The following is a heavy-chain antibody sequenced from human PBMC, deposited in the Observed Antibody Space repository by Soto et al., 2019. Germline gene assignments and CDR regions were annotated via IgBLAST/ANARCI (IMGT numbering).Heavy chain of an antibody. CDR2: MYHTGST. CDR1: GGSFSSGGYS. J-gene: IGHJ5*02. D-gene: IGHD3-22*01. Sequence: PSETLSLTCAVSGGSFSSGGYSWGWIRQPPGKGLEWIGYMYHTGSTFYNPSLKSRVTISLDRSKDQFSLKVNSVTAADTAVYYCARQDKSGYNWFDPWGQGILVTVSS. V-gene: IGHV4-30-2*01. CDR3: ARQDKSGYNWFDP.